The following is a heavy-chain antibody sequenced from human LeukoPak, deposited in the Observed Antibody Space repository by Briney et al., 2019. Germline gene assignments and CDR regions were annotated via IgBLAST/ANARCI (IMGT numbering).Heavy chain of an antibody. CDR2: ISWNSGSI. Sequence: GGSLRLSCAASGFTFDDYAMHWVRQAPGKGLEWVSGISWNSGSIGYADSVKGRFTISRDNAKNSLYLQMNSLRAEDTALYYCAKGTVTTGEGSFDYWGQGTLVTVSS. D-gene: IGHD4-17*01. CDR1: GFTFDDYA. J-gene: IGHJ4*02. CDR3: AKGTVTTGEGSFDY. V-gene: IGHV3-9*01.